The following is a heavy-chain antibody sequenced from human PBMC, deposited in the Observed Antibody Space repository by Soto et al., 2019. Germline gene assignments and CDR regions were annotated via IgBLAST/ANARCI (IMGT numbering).Heavy chain of an antibody. Sequence: QVQLVQSGAEVKKPGSSVKVSCKASGGTFSSYAISWVRQAPGQGLEWIGGIIPIFGTANYAQKSQGRVTITADESTSTAYMELSSLRSEDTAVYYCGGGRSDQDWAYYFDYWGQGTLVTVSS. CDR2: IIPIFGTA. CDR3: GGGRSDQDWAYYFDY. J-gene: IGHJ4*02. V-gene: IGHV1-69*01. CDR1: GGTFSSYA. D-gene: IGHD3-9*01.